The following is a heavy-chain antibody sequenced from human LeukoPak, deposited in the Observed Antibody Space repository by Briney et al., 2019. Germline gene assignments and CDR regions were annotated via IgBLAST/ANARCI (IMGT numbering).Heavy chain of an antibody. J-gene: IGHJ6*03. V-gene: IGHV1-8*01. CDR2: MNPNSGNT. Sequence: GASVKVSCKASGYTFTSYDINWLRQATGQGLEWMGWMNPNSGNTGYAQKFQERVTITRDMSTSTAYMELSSLRSEDTAVYYCAARGGVFGGRYYYYMDVWGKGTTVTVSS. CDR3: AARGGVFGGRYYYYMDV. CDR1: GYTFTSYD. D-gene: IGHD3-3*01.